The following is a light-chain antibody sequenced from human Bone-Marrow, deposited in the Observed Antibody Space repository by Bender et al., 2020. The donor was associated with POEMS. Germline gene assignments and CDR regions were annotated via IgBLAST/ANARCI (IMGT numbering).Light chain of an antibody. CDR1: SSNIGAHA. CDR3: SSYTSSNTLV. Sequence: QSVLTQPPSASGTPGQRVTISCSGGSSNIGAHAVNWYQHLPGTAPKLLIYSSHRRPSGVPDRFSGSKSGNTASLTISGLQAEDEADYYCSSYTSSNTLVFGGGTKLTVL. V-gene: IGLV1-44*01. J-gene: IGLJ2*01. CDR2: SSH.